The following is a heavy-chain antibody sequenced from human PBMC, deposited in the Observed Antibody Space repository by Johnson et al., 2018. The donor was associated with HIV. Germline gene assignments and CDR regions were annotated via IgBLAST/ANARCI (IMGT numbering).Heavy chain of an antibody. CDR1: GFTFDDYA. Sequence: VQLVESGGGVVQPGRSLRLSCAASGFTFDDYAMHWVRQVPGKGLEWVSGINWNGGRTVYAASVKGRFTIPRDNSKNTLYLQMNSLRAEDTAVYYCARDRYPRRYFDWLFDAFDIWGQGTMVTVSS. CDR3: ARDRYPRRYFDWLFDAFDI. CDR2: INWNGGRT. D-gene: IGHD3-9*01. V-gene: IGHV3-20*04. J-gene: IGHJ3*02.